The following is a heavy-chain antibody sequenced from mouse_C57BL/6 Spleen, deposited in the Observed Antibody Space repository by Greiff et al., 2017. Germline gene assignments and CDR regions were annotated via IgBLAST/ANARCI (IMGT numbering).Heavy chain of an antibody. Sequence: VQLQQSGAELARPGASVKMSCKASGYTFTSYTMHWVNQRPGQGLEWIGYINPSSGYTKYNQKFKDKATLTADKSSSTAYMQLSSLTSEDAAVYYCAREWYYGSSYSFDYWGQGTTLTVSS. CDR3: AREWYYGSSYSFDY. CDR2: INPSSGYT. V-gene: IGHV1-4*01. D-gene: IGHD1-1*01. J-gene: IGHJ2*01. CDR1: GYTFTSYT.